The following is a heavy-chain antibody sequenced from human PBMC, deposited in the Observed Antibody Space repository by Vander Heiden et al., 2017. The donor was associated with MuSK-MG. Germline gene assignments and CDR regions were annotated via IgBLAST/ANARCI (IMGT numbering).Heavy chain of an antibody. D-gene: IGHD6-6*01. V-gene: IGHV4-31*03. Sequence: QVQLQESGPGLVQPSQTLSLTCTVSGGFRSSGGYYWSWIRQHPGKGLEWCGYIYYSGSTYYNPSLKSRVTISVDTSKNQFSLKLSSVTASDTAVYYCASDSSLVNFDYWGQGTLVTVSS. CDR2: IYYSGST. CDR3: ASDSSLVNFDY. CDR1: GGFRSSGGYY. J-gene: IGHJ4*02.